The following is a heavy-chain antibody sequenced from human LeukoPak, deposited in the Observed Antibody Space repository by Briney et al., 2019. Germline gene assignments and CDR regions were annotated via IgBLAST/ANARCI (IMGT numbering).Heavy chain of an antibody. D-gene: IGHD3-10*01. CDR2: IYHSGST. Sequence: SGTLSLTCAVSGGSISSSNWWSWVSQPPGKGLEWIGEIYHSGSTNYNPSLKNRVTISVDKSKNQFSLKLSSVTAADTAVYYCARGLYGSGSYDYWGQGTLVTVSS. J-gene: IGHJ4*02. CDR1: GGSISSSNW. CDR3: ARGLYGSGSYDY. V-gene: IGHV4-4*02.